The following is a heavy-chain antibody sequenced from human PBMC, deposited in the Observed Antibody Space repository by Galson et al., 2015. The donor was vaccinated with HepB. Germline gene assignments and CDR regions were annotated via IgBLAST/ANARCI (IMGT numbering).Heavy chain of an antibody. CDR2: ITGSGGNI. J-gene: IGHJ6*02. Sequence: SLRLSCAASGFTFSSYAMSWVRQAPGKVLELVSGITGSGGNIYYADSVKARFTISRDDSKTTLYLQMNSLRAEDTAVYYCATEGYIVATQIYGMDVRGQGTQVTVSS. CDR3: ATEGYIVATQIYGMDV. V-gene: IGHV3-23*01. D-gene: IGHD5-12*01. CDR1: GFTFSSYA.